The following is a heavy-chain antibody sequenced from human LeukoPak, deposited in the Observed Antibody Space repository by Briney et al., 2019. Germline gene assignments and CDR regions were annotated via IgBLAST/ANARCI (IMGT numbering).Heavy chain of an antibody. Sequence: ASVKVSCKASGYTLTSNYIHWVRQAPGQGLEWMGMIYPRDGSTSYAQKFQGRVTVTRDTSTSTVHMELSGLRSGDTAVYYCARDQEGFDYWGQGTLVTVSS. CDR3: ARDQEGFDY. CDR1: GYTLTSNY. J-gene: IGHJ4*02. V-gene: IGHV1-46*01. CDR2: IYPRDGST.